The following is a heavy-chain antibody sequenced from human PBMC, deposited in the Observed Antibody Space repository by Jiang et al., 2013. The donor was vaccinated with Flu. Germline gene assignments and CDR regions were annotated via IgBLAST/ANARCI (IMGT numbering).Heavy chain of an antibody. CDR1: GYTFTSYA. CDR3: ARDGGQRWRGYDSSGYYYGY. J-gene: IGHJ4*02. V-gene: IGHV7-4-1*02. CDR2: INTNTGNP. D-gene: IGHD3-22*01. Sequence: SVKVSCKASGYTFTSYAMNWVRQAPGQGLEWMGWINTNTGNPTYAQGFTGRFVFSLDTSVSTAYLQISSLKAEDTAVYYCARDGGQRWRGYDSSGYYYGYWGQGTPVTVSS.